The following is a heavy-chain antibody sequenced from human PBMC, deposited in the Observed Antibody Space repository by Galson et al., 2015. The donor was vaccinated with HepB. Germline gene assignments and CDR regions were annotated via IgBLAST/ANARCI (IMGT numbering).Heavy chain of an antibody. V-gene: IGHV1-24*01. CDR3: ATGDGYKTDFDY. CDR2: FDPEDGET. D-gene: IGHD5-24*01. CDR1: GYTLTELS. Sequence: SVKVSCKVSGYTLTELSMHWVRQAPGKGLEWMGGFDPEDGETIYAQKFQGRVTMTEDTSTDTAYMELSSLRSEDTAVYYCATGDGYKTDFDYWGQGTLVTVSS. J-gene: IGHJ4*02.